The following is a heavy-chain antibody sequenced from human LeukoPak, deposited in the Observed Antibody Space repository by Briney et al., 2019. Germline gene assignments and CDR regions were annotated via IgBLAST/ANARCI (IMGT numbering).Heavy chain of an antibody. CDR1: GGSISSSTYY. J-gene: IGHJ6*03. CDR2: IYYSGST. Sequence: SETLSLTCTVSGGSISSSTYYWGWIRQPPGKGLEWIGSIYYSGSTYYNPSLKSRVTISVDTSKNQFSLKLNSVTAADTAVYYCARIPAPDLRWLQPENFYYYYYMDVWGKGTTVTVSS. CDR3: ARIPAPDLRWLQPENFYYYYYMDV. V-gene: IGHV4-39*07. D-gene: IGHD5-24*01.